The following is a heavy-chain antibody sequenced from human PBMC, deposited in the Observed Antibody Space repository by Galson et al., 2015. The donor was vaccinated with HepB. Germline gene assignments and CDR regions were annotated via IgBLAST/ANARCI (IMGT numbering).Heavy chain of an antibody. Sequence: SVKVSCKASGYTFTSYGISWVRQAPGQGLEWMGWISAYNGNTNYAQKLQGRVTMTTDTSTSTAYMELRSLRSDDTAVYYCARDPLRSYYYDSSGYHSAAFDIWGQGTMVTVSS. CDR1: GYTFTSYG. V-gene: IGHV1-18*04. CDR2: ISAYNGNT. J-gene: IGHJ3*02. D-gene: IGHD3-22*01. CDR3: ARDPLRSYYYDSSGYHSAAFDI.